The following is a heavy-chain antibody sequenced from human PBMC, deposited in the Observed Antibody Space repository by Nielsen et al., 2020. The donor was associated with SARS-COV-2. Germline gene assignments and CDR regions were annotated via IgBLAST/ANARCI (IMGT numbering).Heavy chain of an antibody. V-gene: IGHV2-70*11. CDR1: GFSLSTSGMC. J-gene: IGHJ6*02. Sequence: SGPTLVNPTQTLPMTCTFSGFSLSTSGMCVSWIRQPPGKALEWLARIDWDDDKYYSTSLKTRLTISKDTSKIQVVPTMTNMDPVDTATYYCARAVNYYYYGMDVWGQGTTVTVSS. CDR2: IDWDDDK. CDR3: ARAVNYYYYGMDV. D-gene: IGHD6-19*01.